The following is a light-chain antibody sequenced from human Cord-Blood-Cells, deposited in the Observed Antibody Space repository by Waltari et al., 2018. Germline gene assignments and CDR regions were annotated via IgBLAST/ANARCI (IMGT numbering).Light chain of an antibody. Sequence: QSVLTQPPSASGTPGQRVTISCSGSSSNIGSNTVNWYQQLPGTAPNLLIYGNNQRPSGVPDRFAGSKSGTSASLSISGLQSEDEADYYCAAWDDSLNGYWVFGGGTKLTVL. CDR3: AAWDDSLNGYWV. V-gene: IGLV1-44*01. CDR2: GNN. CDR1: SSNIGSNT. J-gene: IGLJ3*02.